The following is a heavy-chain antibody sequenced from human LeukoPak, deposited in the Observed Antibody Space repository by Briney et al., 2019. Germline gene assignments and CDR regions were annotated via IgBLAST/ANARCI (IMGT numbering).Heavy chain of an antibody. CDR1: GFIFSPYA. V-gene: IGHV3-48*02. CDR3: ARDHNWGLDF. J-gene: IGHJ4*02. Sequence: GGSLRLSCAASGFIFSPYAMNWVRQAPGRGLEWVSYISSTCDIYYSDSVRGRFTISRDNAKNSVYLQMNSLRDEDTAVYYCARDHNWGLDFWGQGTLVAVSS. D-gene: IGHD7-27*01. CDR2: ISSTCDI.